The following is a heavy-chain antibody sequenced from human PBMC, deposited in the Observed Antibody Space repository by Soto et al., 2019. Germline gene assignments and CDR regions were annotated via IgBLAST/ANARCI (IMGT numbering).Heavy chain of an antibody. D-gene: IGHD3-3*01. Sequence: GGSLRLSCAASGFTFSSYSMNWVRQAPGKXLEWVSSISSSSSYIYHADSVKGRFTISRDNAKNSLYLQMNSLRAEDTAVDYCAIDFGVVIIPNSDRFDPWGQGTLVTVSS. CDR3: AIDFGVVIIPNSDRFDP. J-gene: IGHJ5*02. V-gene: IGHV3-21*01. CDR2: ISSSSSYI. CDR1: GFTFSSYS.